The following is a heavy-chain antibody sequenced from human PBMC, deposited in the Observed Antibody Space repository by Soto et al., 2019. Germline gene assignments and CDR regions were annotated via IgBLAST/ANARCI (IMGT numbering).Heavy chain of an antibody. Sequence: SVKVSCKASGGTFSSYAISWVRQAPGQGLEWMGGIIPIFGTANYAQKFQGRVTITTDASTSTAYMELRSLRSDDTAVYYCARDIPGIVATITGYFDLWGRGTLVTVSS. D-gene: IGHD5-12*01. CDR3: ARDIPGIVATITGYFDL. CDR1: GGTFSSYA. V-gene: IGHV1-69*05. CDR2: IIPIFGTA. J-gene: IGHJ2*01.